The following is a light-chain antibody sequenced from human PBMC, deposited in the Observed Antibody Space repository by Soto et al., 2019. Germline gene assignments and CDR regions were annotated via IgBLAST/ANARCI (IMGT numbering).Light chain of an antibody. CDR2: DAS. CDR3: QQLNSYPVT. Sequence: AIQLTQSPSSRSASVGDRVTITCRASQGISSSLAWYQQKPGKPPKLLIYDASSLQSGVPSRFSGSRSGTDFTLTISSLQPADFATYYCQQLNSYPVTFGQGTRLEI. J-gene: IGKJ5*01. V-gene: IGKV1-13*02. CDR1: QGISSS.